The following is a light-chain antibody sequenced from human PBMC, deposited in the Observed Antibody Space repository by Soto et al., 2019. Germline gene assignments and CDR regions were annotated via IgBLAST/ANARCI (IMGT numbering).Light chain of an antibody. CDR2: WAS. CDR1: QSVLYSSNNKNY. J-gene: IGKJ1*01. Sequence: DIVMTQSPDSLAVSLGERATINCKSSQSVLYSSNNKNYLAWYQQKPGQPPKLLIFWASSRKSGVPDRFSGSGSGTDFTLTIRSLQAEDVAVYYCQQCYSTPRTFGQGTKVEIK. CDR3: QQCYSTPRT. V-gene: IGKV4-1*01.